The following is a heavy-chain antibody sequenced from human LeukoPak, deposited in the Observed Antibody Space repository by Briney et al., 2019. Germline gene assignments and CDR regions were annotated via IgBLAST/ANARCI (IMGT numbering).Heavy chain of an antibody. J-gene: IGHJ6*03. CDR2: IYTSVST. D-gene: IGHD2-21*01. Sequence: SETLSLSCTVSVGSISSYYWSWIRQPAGKGLEWIGRIYTSVSTNYNPSLESRVTMSVDTSKNQFSLKLSSVTAADTAVYYCARSHSRPYYYYYMDVWDKGTTVTVSS. CDR3: ARSHSRPYYYYYMDV. V-gene: IGHV4-4*07. CDR1: VGSISSYY.